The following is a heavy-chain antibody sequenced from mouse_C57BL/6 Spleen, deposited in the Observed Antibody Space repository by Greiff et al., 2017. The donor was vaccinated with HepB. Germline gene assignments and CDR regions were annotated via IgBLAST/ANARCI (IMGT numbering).Heavy chain of an antibody. CDR2: IYPSDSET. Sequence: VQLQQPGAELVRPGSSVKLSCKASGYTFTSYWMDWVKQRPGQGLEWIGNIYPSDSETHYNQKFKDKATLTVDKSSSTAYMQLSSLTSEDSAVYYCASLIYYYGSSYDWYFDVWGTGTTVTVSS. D-gene: IGHD1-1*01. CDR3: ASLIYYYGSSYDWYFDV. J-gene: IGHJ1*03. CDR1: GYTFTSYW. V-gene: IGHV1-61*01.